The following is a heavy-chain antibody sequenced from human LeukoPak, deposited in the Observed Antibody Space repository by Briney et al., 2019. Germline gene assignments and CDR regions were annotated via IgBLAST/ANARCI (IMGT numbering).Heavy chain of an antibody. V-gene: IGHV4-39*01. J-gene: IGHJ6*02. Sequence: SETLSLTCSVSGGSISSSSYYWGWIRQPPGKGLEWIGSIYYSGSTYYNPSLKSRVTISVDTSKNQFSLKLSSVTAADTAVYYCARQGTVTTYYYYYYGMDVWGQGTTVTVSS. CDR3: ARQGTVTTYYYYYYGMDV. CDR2: IYYSGST. CDR1: GGSISSSSYY. D-gene: IGHD4-17*01.